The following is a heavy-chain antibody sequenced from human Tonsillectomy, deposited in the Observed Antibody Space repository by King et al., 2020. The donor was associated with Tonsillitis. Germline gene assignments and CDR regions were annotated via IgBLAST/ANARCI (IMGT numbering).Heavy chain of an antibody. CDR2: IYTSGST. Sequence: QLQESGPGLVKPSQTLSLTCNVSGGSLSSGSYYWSWIRQPAGTGLEWIGRIYTSGSTNYNPSLKSRVTKSVATSKKQFSLKLSAVTAADTAVYYGARETSYDFWSGYPNWFDPWGQGTLVTVSS. CDR3: ARETSYDFWSGYPNWFDP. CDR1: GGSLSSGSYY. D-gene: IGHD3-3*01. J-gene: IGHJ5*02. V-gene: IGHV4-61*02.